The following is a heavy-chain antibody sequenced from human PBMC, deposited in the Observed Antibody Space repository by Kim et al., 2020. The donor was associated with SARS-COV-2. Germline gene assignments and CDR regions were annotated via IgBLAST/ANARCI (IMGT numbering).Heavy chain of an antibody. D-gene: IGHD2-2*01. V-gene: IGHV3-30*02. CDR3: AKGAGRRTRDY. J-gene: IGHJ4*02. Sequence: KYYADSVKGRFTISRDNSKNTLYLQMNSLRAEDTDVYYCAKGAGRRTRDYWGQGTLVTVSS. CDR2: K.